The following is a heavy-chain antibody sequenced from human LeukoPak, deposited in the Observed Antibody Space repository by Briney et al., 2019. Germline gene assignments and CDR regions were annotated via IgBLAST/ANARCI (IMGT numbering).Heavy chain of an antibody. V-gene: IGHV4-30-2*01. CDR2: IYHSGST. Sequence: SETLSLTCTVSGGSINSGGYYWSWIRQPPGKGLEWIGYIYHSGSTYYNPSLKSRVTISVDRSKNQFSLKLSSVTAADTAVYYCARGWELLALDAFDIWGQGTMVTVSS. J-gene: IGHJ3*02. D-gene: IGHD1-26*01. CDR1: GGSINSGGYY. CDR3: ARGWELLALDAFDI.